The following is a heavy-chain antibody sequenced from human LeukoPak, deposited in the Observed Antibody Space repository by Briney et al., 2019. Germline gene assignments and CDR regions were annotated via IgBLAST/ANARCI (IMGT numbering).Heavy chain of an antibody. CDR3: ARVWYGSGSSRPNYYYYYMDV. CDR1: GGSISSGSYY. D-gene: IGHD3-10*01. J-gene: IGHJ6*03. V-gene: IGHV4-61*02. CDR2: IYTSGST. Sequence: SETLSLTCTVSGGSISSGSYYWSWIRQPAGKGLEWIGRIYTSGSTNYNPSLKSRVTISVDTSKNQFSLKLSSVTAADTAVYYCARVWYGSGSSRPNYYYYYMDVWGKGTTVTVSS.